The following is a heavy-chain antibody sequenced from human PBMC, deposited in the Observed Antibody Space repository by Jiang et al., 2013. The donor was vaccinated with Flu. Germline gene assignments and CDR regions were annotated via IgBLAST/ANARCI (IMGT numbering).Heavy chain of an antibody. D-gene: IGHD3-3*01. CDR2: IFSNDEK. CDR3: ARMIKGSYDFH. Sequence: KPTQTLTLTCTVSGFSLSNTRMGVSWIRQPPGKALEWLAHIFSNDEKSYSTSLENRLTISKDTSKSQVVLTVTNMDPVDTATYYCARMIKGSYDFHWGQGTLVTVSS. J-gene: IGHJ4*02. CDR1: GFSLSNTRMG. V-gene: IGHV2-26*01.